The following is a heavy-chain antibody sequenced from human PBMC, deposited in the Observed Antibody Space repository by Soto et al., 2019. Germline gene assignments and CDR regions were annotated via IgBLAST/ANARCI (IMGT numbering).Heavy chain of an antibody. CDR2: IIPILGIA. Sequence: SVKVSCKASGGTFSSYTITWVRQAPGQGLEWMGRIIPILGIANYAQKFQGRVTITADKSTSTAYMELSSLRSEDTAVYYCARAHCSSTSCPFDYWGQGTLVTVSS. CDR3: ARAHCSSTSCPFDY. D-gene: IGHD2-2*01. V-gene: IGHV1-69*02. CDR1: GGTFSSYT. J-gene: IGHJ4*02.